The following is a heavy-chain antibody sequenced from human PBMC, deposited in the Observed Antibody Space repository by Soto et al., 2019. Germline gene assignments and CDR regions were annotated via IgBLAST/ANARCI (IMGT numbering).Heavy chain of an antibody. CDR1: EYTFTSYD. V-gene: IGHV1-3*01. Sequence: QVQRVQSGAEVTKPGASVKVSCKASEYTFTSYDIHWVRQAPGQRLEWMGRINAGNGNTKYSQKFQDRVIFTSDTSANTAYMELSRLNSEDTAVYYCARANYCGGRAVCVRWFDPWGQGTLVTVSS. D-gene: IGHD2-21*01. J-gene: IGHJ5*02. CDR3: ARANYCGGRAVCVRWFDP. CDR2: INAGNGNT.